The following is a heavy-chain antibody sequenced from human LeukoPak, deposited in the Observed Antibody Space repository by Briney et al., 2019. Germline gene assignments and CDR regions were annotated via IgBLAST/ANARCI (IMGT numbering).Heavy chain of an antibody. V-gene: IGHV4-59*08. J-gene: IGHJ5*02. CDR1: GGSISSDF. CDR3: ARCGAQLNWFDP. CDR2: IYYRVRA. D-gene: IGHD2-2*01. Sequence: PSETLSLTCTDPGGSISSDFWSWIRQPPGKRLGRVGYIYYRVRAYYNLSIMCRVTLSVDTSKNRFSLKLNSVTAADSAVYSCARCGAQLNWFDPWGQGTLVSVSS.